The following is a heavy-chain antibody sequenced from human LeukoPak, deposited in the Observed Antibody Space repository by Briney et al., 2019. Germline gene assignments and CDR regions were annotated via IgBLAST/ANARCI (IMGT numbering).Heavy chain of an antibody. Sequence: SETLSLTCTVSGGSISSYYWSWIRQPPGKELEWIGYISYSGSTNYNPSLKSRVTISLDTSRDQFSLELSSVTAADTAAYYCARRTNDYGYYGHYFDYWGRGTLVTVSS. D-gene: IGHD4-17*01. V-gene: IGHV4-59*12. CDR1: GGSISSYY. CDR3: ARRTNDYGYYGHYFDY. J-gene: IGHJ4*02. CDR2: ISYSGST.